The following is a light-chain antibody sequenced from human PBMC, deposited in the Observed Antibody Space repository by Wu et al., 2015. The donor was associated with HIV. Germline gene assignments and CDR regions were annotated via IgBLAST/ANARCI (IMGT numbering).Light chain of an antibody. Sequence: EIVLTQSPGTLSLSPGERATLSCRASQSFSSSYLAWYQQKPGQAPRLLMYGGVSRAAGIPDRFSGSGPGPDFTLTISRVEPEDFAVYYCQQRSNWPPEFTFGPGTKVNIK. J-gene: IGKJ3*01. CDR1: QSFSSSY. V-gene: IGKV3D-20*02. CDR2: GGV. CDR3: QQRSNWPPEFT.